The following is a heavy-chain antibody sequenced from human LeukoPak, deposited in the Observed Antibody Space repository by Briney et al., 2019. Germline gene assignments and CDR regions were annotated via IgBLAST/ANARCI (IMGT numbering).Heavy chain of an antibody. CDR2: IKTDGSEK. V-gene: IGHV3-7*04. D-gene: IGHD6-13*01. CDR3: ARARDSSSWFSSDY. CDR1: GFTFSNYW. Sequence: GGSLRLSCEGSGFTFSNYWMGWVRQAPGKGLQWVANIKTDGSEKYYVDSVKGRFTISRDNAKNSLYLQMNSLRAEDTAVYYCARARDSSSWFSSDYWGQGTLVTVSS. J-gene: IGHJ4*02.